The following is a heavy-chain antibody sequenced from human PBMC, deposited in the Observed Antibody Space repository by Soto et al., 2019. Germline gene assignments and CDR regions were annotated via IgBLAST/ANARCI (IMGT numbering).Heavy chain of an antibody. J-gene: IGHJ5*02. Sequence: QVQLQESGPGLVKPSQTLSLTCTVSGGSISSGDYYWSWIRQPPGKGLEWIGYTYYSGSTYYNPSLKSRVTISVYTSKNHFSLKLSSVTAADTAVYYCARELSYGLGDNLFDPWGQGTLVTVSS. CDR2: TYYSGST. V-gene: IGHV4-30-4*01. CDR3: ARELSYGLGDNLFDP. CDR1: GGSISSGDYY. D-gene: IGHD5-18*01.